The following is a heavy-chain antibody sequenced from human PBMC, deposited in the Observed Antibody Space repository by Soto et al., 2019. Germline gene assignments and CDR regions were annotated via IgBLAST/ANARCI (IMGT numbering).Heavy chain of an antibody. V-gene: IGHV4-34*01. Sequence: SETLSLTCAVYGGSFSGYYWSWIRQPPGKGLEWIGEINHSGSTNYNPSLKSRVTISVDTSKNQFSLKLSSVTAADTAVYYCARGLNYDILTGYYMPPDAFDIWGQGTMVTVSS. D-gene: IGHD3-9*01. CDR1: GGSFSGYY. CDR2: INHSGST. J-gene: IGHJ3*02. CDR3: ARGLNYDILTGYYMPPDAFDI.